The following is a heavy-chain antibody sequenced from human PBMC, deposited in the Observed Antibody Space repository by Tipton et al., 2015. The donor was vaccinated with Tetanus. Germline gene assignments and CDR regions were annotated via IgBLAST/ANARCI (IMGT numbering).Heavy chain of an antibody. CDR3: ARDRITGPTGRYYAMDV. CDR1: GDSGSRHY. V-gene: IGHV4-59*02. D-gene: IGHD1-7*01. CDR2: IYYSGSA. Sequence: TLSLTCSVSGDSGSRHYWTWIRQPPGKALEWVAHIYYSGSATYNPSVASRATVSIDMSKNQFSLRLTSATAADTAVYYCARDRITGPTGRYYAMDVWGQGTTVTVSS. J-gene: IGHJ6*01.